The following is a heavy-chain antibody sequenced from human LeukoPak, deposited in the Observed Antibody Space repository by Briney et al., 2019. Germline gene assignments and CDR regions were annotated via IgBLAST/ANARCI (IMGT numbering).Heavy chain of an antibody. D-gene: IGHD4-23*01. J-gene: IGHJ4*02. CDR2: IFTTGST. CDR1: GGSISSSY. CDR3: ARQASGGGRVPFDY. Sequence: SETLSLTCTVSGGSISSSYRNWIRQPAGKGLEWIGRIFTTGSTTYNPSLKSRLTMSVDTTKNQFSLKLNSVTAADTAVYYCARQASGGGRVPFDYWGQGTLVAVSS. V-gene: IGHV4-4*07.